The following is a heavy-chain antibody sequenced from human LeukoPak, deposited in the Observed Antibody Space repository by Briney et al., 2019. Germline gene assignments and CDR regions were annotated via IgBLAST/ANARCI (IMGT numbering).Heavy chain of an antibody. V-gene: IGHV3-48*02. J-gene: IGHJ6*02. CDR1: GFTFRSHS. Sequence: GGSLRLSCAASGFTFRSHSMSWVRQGPGKGLECVSYISSTSGTIYYADSVKGRFTISRDNAKNSPYLQMNSLREEDTAVYYCARDYYGMDVWGQGTTATVSS. CDR2: ISSTSGTI. CDR3: ARDYYGMDV.